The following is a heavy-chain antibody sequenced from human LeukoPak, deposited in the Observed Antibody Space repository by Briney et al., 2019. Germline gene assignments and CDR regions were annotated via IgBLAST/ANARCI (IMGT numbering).Heavy chain of an antibody. CDR2: IYHSGST. Sequence: PSGTLSLTCAVSGGSISSSNWWSLVRQPPGKGLEWIGEIYHSGSTNYNPSLKSRVTISVDKSKNQFSLKLSSVTAADTAVYYCARSYSSSRGTFDYWGQGTLVTVSS. J-gene: IGHJ4*02. D-gene: IGHD6-6*01. CDR1: GGSISSSNW. CDR3: ARSYSSSRGTFDY. V-gene: IGHV4-4*02.